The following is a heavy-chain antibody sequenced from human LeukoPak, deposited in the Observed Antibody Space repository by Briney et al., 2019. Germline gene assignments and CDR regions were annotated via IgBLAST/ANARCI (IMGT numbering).Heavy chain of an antibody. CDR2: ISWNSGSI. CDR1: GFTFDDYA. D-gene: IGHD4-17*01. Sequence: PGRSLRLSCADSGFTFDDYAMHWVRQAPGKGLEWVSGISWNSGSIGYADSVKGRFTISRDNAKNSLYLQMNSLRAEDTALYYCAKDTVDYGDPGSFDYWGQGTLVTVSS. CDR3: AKDTVDYGDPGSFDY. J-gene: IGHJ4*02. V-gene: IGHV3-9*01.